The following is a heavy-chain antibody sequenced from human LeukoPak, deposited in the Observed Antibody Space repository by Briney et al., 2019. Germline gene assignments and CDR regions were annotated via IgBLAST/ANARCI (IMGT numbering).Heavy chain of an antibody. Sequence: ASVKVSCKASGYTFTSYGISWVRQAPGQGLEWLGIINPSGGITTYAQKFQGRVTMTRDTSTSTVYMELSSLRSEDTAVYYCARDTSSYGYFDYWGQGTLVTVSS. D-gene: IGHD5-18*01. CDR3: ARDTSSYGYFDY. J-gene: IGHJ4*02. CDR2: INPSGGIT. CDR1: GYTFTSYG. V-gene: IGHV1-46*01.